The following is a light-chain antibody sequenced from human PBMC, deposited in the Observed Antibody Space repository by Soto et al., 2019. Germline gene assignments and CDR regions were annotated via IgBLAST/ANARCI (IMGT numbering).Light chain of an antibody. J-gene: IGLJ3*02. CDR3: VSWDDSLNSVL. CDR1: SSNIGTNT. V-gene: IGLV1-44*01. CDR2: SNI. Sequence: QSVLTQPPSASGTPGQRITISCSGGSSNIGTNTVNWYQQLPRTAPKLLIYSNIQRPSGVPDRFSGSKSGTSASLAISGLQSEDEADYYCVSWDDSLNSVLFGGGTKLTVL.